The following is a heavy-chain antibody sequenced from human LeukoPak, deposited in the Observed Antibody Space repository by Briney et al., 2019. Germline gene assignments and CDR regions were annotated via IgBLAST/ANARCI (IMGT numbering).Heavy chain of an antibody. CDR3: ARSDTMVRKKRAPHKTFDY. J-gene: IGHJ4*02. CDR2: INHSGST. CDR1: GGSFSGYY. Sequence: SETLSPTCAVYGGSFSGYYWSWIRQPPGKGLEWIGEINHSGSTNYNPSLKSRVTISVDTSKNQFSLKLSSVTAADTAVYYCARSDTMVRKKRAPHKTFDYWGQGTLVTVSS. D-gene: IGHD3-10*01. V-gene: IGHV4-34*01.